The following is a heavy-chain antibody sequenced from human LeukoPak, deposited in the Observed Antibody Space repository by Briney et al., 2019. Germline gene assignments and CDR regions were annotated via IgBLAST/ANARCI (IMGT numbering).Heavy chain of an antibody. CDR2: ISGSGGST. D-gene: IGHD1-26*01. J-gene: IGHJ4*02. CDR3: AKDVRVRATHLFDY. Sequence: NPAGSLRLSCPASGFTFSSYAMSWVRQSPGKGLDWVSAISGSGGSTYYADSVKGRFTISRDNSKNTLYLQMNSLRAEDTAVYYCAKDVRVRATHLFDYWGQGTLVTVSS. CDR1: GFTFSSYA. V-gene: IGHV3-23*01.